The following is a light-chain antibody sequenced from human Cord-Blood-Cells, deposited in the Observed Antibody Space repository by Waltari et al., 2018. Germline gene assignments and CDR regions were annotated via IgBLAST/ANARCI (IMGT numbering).Light chain of an antibody. CDR3: QSYDSSNQGV. Sequence: NFMLTQPHSVSESPGKTVTISCTGSSGSIASNYVQWYQHRPGSAPTTVIYEDNQRPSGVPDRFSGSIDSSSNSVSLTISGLKTEDEADYYCQSYDSSNQGVFGGGTKLTVL. J-gene: IGLJ2*01. V-gene: IGLV6-57*02. CDR2: EDN. CDR1: SGSIASNY.